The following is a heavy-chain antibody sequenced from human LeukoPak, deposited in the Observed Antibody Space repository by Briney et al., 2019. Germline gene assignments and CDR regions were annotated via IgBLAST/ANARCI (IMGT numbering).Heavy chain of an antibody. CDR3: ARGRQQLVPGLYYFDY. Sequence: SETLSLTCTVSGGSISSYYWSWIRQPPGKGLEWIGYIYYSGSTNYNPSLKSRVTISVDTSKNQFSLKLSSVTAADTAVYYCARGRQQLVPGLYYFDYWGQGTLVTVSS. CDR2: IYYSGST. J-gene: IGHJ4*02. CDR1: GGSISSYY. D-gene: IGHD6-13*01. V-gene: IGHV4-59*01.